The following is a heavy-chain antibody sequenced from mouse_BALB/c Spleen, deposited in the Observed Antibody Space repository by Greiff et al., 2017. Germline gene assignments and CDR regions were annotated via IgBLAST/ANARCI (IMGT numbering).Heavy chain of an antibody. J-gene: IGHJ3*01. CDR1: GFTFSSYT. CDR2: ISNGGGST. Sequence: EVMLVESGGGLVQPGGSLKLSCAASGFTFSSYTMSWVRQTPEKRLEWVAYISNGGGSTYYPDTVKGRFTISRDNAKNTLYLQMSSLKSEDTAMYYCARQGGNYVGWFAYWGQGTLVTVSA. V-gene: IGHV5-12-2*01. CDR3: ARQGGNYVGWFAY. D-gene: IGHD2-1*01.